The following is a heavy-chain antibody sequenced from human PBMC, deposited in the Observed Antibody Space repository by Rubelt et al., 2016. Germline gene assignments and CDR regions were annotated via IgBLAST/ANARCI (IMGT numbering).Heavy chain of an antibody. CDR1: GYTFTSYA. CDR3: AHRSSTSSDSFYYYYYGMDV. CDR2: INTNTGNP. V-gene: IGHV7-4-1*02. D-gene: IGHD2-2*01. Sequence: QVQLVQSGSELKKPGASVKVSCKASGYTFTSYAMNWVRQAPGQGLEWMGWINTNTGNPTYAQGFTGRFVFSLDTSVSTAYLQISSLKAAYTAVYYCAHRSSTSSDSFYYYYYGMDVWGQGTTVTVSS. J-gene: IGHJ6*02.